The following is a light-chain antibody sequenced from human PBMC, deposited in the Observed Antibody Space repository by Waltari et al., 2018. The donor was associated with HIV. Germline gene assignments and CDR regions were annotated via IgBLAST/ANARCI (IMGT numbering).Light chain of an antibody. J-gene: IGKJ3*01. V-gene: IGKV1-12*02. CDR3: LQADTFPFT. CDR2: SAS. Sequence: DIQLTQSASSVSASVGDRVTIPCRANQDSNKWLAWYQQRPGQGPELLISSASGLQSGVPSRFSSSGSGPDFTLIINNLQPEDFATYYCLQADTFPFTFGPGT. CDR1: QDSNKW.